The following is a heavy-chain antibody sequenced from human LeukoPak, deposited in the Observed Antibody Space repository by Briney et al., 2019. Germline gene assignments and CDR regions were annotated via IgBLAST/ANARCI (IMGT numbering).Heavy chain of an antibody. CDR2: ISSSGSPI. D-gene: IGHD2-21*02. V-gene: IGHV3-11*01. CDR1: GFTFSDYY. CDR3: ARDGDCGGDCSSVRHV. Sequence: PGGSLRLSCAASGFTFSDYYLSWIRQASGKGLEWVSYISSSGSPIYYADSAKGRFTISRDNDKNALYLQIKSLRAEDTAVYYCARDGDCGGDCSSVRHVWGQGTTDRVSS. J-gene: IGHJ6*02.